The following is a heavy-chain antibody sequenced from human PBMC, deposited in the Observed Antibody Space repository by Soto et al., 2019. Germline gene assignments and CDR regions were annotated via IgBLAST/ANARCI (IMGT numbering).Heavy chain of an antibody. CDR3: ARGQEGIVATH. Sequence: QVQLQQWGAGLLKPSETLSLTCTVNGGSLTGYYWSWIRQPPGKGLEWIGEVKDGGSTNYSPSLGGRVSISADTSKNHSSLRLNSVTAADTAVYFCARGQEGIVATHWDQGALVTVSS. J-gene: IGHJ4*02. D-gene: IGHD5-12*01. V-gene: IGHV4-34*01. CDR1: GGSLTGYY. CDR2: VKDGGST.